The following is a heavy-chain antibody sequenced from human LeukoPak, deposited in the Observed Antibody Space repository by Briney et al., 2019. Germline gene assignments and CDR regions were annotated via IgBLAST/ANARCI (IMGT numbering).Heavy chain of an antibody. J-gene: IGHJ4*02. Sequence: LAGGSLRLSCAASGFIFSTYGMYWVRQAPGKGLEWVAFIRHDGSIKNYADSVKGRSTISRDNSKNTLYLQMNSLRAEDTAVYYCFGQTVTTFVPFDYWGQGTLVTVSS. CDR3: FGQTVTTFVPFDY. CDR2: IRHDGSIK. V-gene: IGHV3-30*02. CDR1: GFIFSTYG. D-gene: IGHD4-17*01.